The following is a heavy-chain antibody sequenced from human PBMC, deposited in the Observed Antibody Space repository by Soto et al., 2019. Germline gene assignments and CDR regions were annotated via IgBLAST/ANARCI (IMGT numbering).Heavy chain of an antibody. CDR3: ARMGGDYANWFDP. D-gene: IGHD4-17*01. Sequence: GGSLRLSCAASGFTFKNCAMSWVRQVPGKGLEWVSAISGSGESPYYADFVRGRFTISRDNSKSTVYLQMNSLGPEDTAMYYCARMGGDYANWFDPWGQGTLVTVSS. CDR2: ISGSGESP. CDR1: GFTFKNCA. J-gene: IGHJ5*02. V-gene: IGHV3-23*01.